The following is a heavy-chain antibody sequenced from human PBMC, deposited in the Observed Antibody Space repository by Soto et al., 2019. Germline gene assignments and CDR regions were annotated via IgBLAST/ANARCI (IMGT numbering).Heavy chain of an antibody. CDR3: ARGDIAAAGTGAHYYYGMDV. D-gene: IGHD6-13*01. CDR2: INSDGSST. J-gene: IGHJ6*02. V-gene: IGHV3-74*01. CDR1: GFTFSSYW. Sequence: EVQLVESGGGLVQPGGSLRLSCAASGFTFSSYWMHWVRQAPGKGLVWVSRINSDGSSTSYADAVKGRFTISRDNAKNTLYLHMNSLRAADTAVYYCARGDIAAAGTGAHYYYGMDVWGQGTTVTVSS.